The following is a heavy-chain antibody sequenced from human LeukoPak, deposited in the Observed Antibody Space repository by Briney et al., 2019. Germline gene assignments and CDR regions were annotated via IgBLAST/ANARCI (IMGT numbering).Heavy chain of an antibody. CDR2: ISTSSSYI. V-gene: IGHV3-21*01. J-gene: IGHJ4*02. D-gene: IGHD6-19*01. CDR3: ARQQWLDGAYYFDH. CDR1: GFTFSGSS. Sequence: GGSLRPSCAASGFTFSGSSMNWVRQAPGKGLEWVSFISTSSSYIYYGDSVKGRFTISRDNAKNSLYLQMNSLRAEDTAVYYCARQQWLDGAYYFDHWGQGTLVTVSS.